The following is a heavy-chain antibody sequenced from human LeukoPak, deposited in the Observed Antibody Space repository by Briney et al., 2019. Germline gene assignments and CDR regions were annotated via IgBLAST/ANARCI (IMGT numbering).Heavy chain of an antibody. V-gene: IGHV4-59*08. D-gene: IGHD3-16*02. CDR2: IYYSGST. Sequence: PSETLSLTCTVSGGSISSYYWSWIRQPPGKGLEWIGYIYYSGSTNYNSSLKSRVTISVDTSKNQFSLKLSSVTAADTAVYYCARQYVWGSYRPDAFDIWGQGTMVTVSS. CDR1: GGSISSYY. J-gene: IGHJ3*02. CDR3: ARQYVWGSYRPDAFDI.